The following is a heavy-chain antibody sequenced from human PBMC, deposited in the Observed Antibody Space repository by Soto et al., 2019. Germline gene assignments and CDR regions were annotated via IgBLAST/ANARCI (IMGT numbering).Heavy chain of an antibody. Sequence: QVHLQQWGAGLLKPSETLSLTCAVYGWSLSGYYWSWIRQPPGKGLEWIGERNPSGSTNYTPSLKSRVTMSGDTPKNQFSLKLISVTAADTAVYYCARGRDGGAANWGQGTLVTVSS. J-gene: IGHJ4*02. CDR3: ARGRDGGAAN. CDR2: RNPSGST. D-gene: IGHD4-17*01. CDR1: GWSLSGYY. V-gene: IGHV4-34*01.